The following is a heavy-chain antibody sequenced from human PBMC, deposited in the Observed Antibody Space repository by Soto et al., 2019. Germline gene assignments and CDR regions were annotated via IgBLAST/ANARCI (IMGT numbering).Heavy chain of an antibody. CDR1: GFTFSSYG. CDR3: ARDPGYDSSGYNDY. V-gene: IGHV3-33*01. Sequence: QVQLVESGGGVVQPGRSLRLSCAASGFTFSSYGMHWVRQAPGKGLEWVAVIWYDGSNKYYADSVKGRFTISRDNSKNTLYLQMNSLRADDTAVYYCARDPGYDSSGYNDYWVQGTLVTVSS. J-gene: IGHJ4*02. D-gene: IGHD3-22*01. CDR2: IWYDGSNK.